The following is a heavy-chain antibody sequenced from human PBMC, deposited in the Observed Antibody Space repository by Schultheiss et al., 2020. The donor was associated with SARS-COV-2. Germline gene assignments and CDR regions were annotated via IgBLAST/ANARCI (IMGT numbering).Heavy chain of an antibody. CDR3: ARGIAVAGIDY. D-gene: IGHD6-19*01. CDR1: GGSFSGYY. V-gene: IGHV4-34*01. J-gene: IGHJ4*02. CDR2: INHSGST. Sequence: SETLSLTCAVYGGSFSGYYWSWIRQPPGKGLEWIGEINHSGSTNYNPSLKSRVTISVDTSKNQFSLKLSSVTAEDTAVYYCARGIAVAGIDYWGQGTLVTVSS.